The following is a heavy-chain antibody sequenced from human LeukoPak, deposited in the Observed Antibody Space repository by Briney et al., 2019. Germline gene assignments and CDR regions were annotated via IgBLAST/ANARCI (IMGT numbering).Heavy chain of an antibody. V-gene: IGHV3-43*02. CDR2: ISGDGGST. D-gene: IGHD1-26*01. CDR3: AKEGEWELPGWFDP. Sequence: GGSLRLSCAASGFTFDDYAMHWVRQAPGKGLEWVSLISGDGGSTYYADSVKGRFTISRDNSKNSLYLQMNSLRTEDTALYYCAKEGEWELPGWFDPWGQGTLVTVSS. CDR1: GFTFDDYA. J-gene: IGHJ5*02.